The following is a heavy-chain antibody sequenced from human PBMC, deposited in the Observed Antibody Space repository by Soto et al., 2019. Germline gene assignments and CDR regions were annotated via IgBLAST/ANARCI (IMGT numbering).Heavy chain of an antibody. CDR2: IDWDDDK. D-gene: IGHD2-15*01. Sequence: SGPTLVNPTQTLTLTCTFSGFSLSTSGMCVSWIRQPPGKALEWLALIDWDDDKYYSTSLKTRLTISKDTSKNQVVLTMTNMDPVDTATYYCARIRTGYCSGGSCYGGHHYYYYGMDVWGQGTTVTVSS. CDR1: GFSLSTSGMC. V-gene: IGHV2-70*01. CDR3: ARIRTGYCSGGSCYGGHHYYYYGMDV. J-gene: IGHJ6*02.